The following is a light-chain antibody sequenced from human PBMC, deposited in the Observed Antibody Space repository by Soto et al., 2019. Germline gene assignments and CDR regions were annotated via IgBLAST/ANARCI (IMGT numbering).Light chain of an antibody. Sequence: QSALTQPASVSGSPGHSITISCTGTSSDVVGYNYVSWYQQRPGKAPRLMIFEVSKRPSGVSNRFSGSKSGNTASLTISGLQAEDAADYYCSSYTGSDNPLVFGTGTKLTVL. V-gene: IGLV2-14*01. CDR3: SSYTGSDNPLV. J-gene: IGLJ1*01. CDR1: SSDVVGYNY. CDR2: EVS.